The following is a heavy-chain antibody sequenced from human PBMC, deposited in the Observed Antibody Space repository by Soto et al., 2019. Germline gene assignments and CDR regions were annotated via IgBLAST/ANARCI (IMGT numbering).Heavy chain of an antibody. CDR3: ARGRAYYDFWSGYQDGRGPKDYGMDV. J-gene: IGHJ6*02. Sequence: PGGSLRLSCAASGFTFSSYSMNWVRQAPGKGLEWVSSISSSSSYIYYADSVKGRFTISRDNAKNSLYLQMNSLRAEDTAVYYCARGRAYYDFWSGYQDGRGPKDYGMDVWGQGTTVTVSS. CDR1: GFTFSSYS. CDR2: ISSSSSYI. V-gene: IGHV3-21*01. D-gene: IGHD3-3*01.